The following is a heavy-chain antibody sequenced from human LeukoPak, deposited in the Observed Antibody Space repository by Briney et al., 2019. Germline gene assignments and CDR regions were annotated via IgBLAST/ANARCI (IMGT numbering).Heavy chain of an antibody. CDR1: GFTFSSYA. CDR3: ARETSYSSFDY. D-gene: IGHD6-19*01. Sequence: PGRSLRPSCAASGFTFSSYAMHWVRQAPGKGLEWVAVISYDGSNKYYADSVKGRFTISRDNSKNTLYLQMNSLRAEDTAVYYCARETSYSSFDYWGQGTLVTVSS. V-gene: IGHV3-30-3*01. CDR2: ISYDGSNK. J-gene: IGHJ4*02.